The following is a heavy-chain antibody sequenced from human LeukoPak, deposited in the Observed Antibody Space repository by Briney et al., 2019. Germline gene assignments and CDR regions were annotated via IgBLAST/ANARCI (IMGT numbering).Heavy chain of an antibody. CDR3: ARDVGHYYDSPEESPYFDY. J-gene: IGHJ4*02. Sequence: ASVKVSCKASGYSFTGYYMHWVRQAPGQGLEWMGWINPNSGVTNYVQKFQGRVTMTRDTSISTAYMELSRLRSDDTAVYYCARDVGHYYDSPEESPYFDYWGQGTLVTVSS. D-gene: IGHD3-22*01. CDR1: GYSFTGYY. V-gene: IGHV1-2*02. CDR2: INPNSGVT.